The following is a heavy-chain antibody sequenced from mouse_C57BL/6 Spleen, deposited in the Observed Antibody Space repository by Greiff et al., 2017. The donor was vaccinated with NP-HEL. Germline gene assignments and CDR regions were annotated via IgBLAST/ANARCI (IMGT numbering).Heavy chain of an antibody. CDR2: INYDGSST. D-gene: IGHD1-2*01. CDR1: GFTFSDYY. J-gene: IGHJ1*03. V-gene: IGHV5-16*01. CDR3: ARDEGTTAFDV. Sequence: EVKLVESEGGLVQPGSSMKLSCTASGFTFSDYYMAWVRQVPEKGLEWVANINYDGSSTYYLDSLKSRFIISRDNAKNILYLQMSSLKSEDTATYYCARDEGTTAFDVWGTGTTVTVSS.